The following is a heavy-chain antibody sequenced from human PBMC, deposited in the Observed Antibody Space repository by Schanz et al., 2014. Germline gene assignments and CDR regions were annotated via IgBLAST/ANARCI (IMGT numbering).Heavy chain of an antibody. D-gene: IGHD3-3*01. CDR3: ARDLVSYHDFWSGQETGDRAFDL. J-gene: IGHJ3*01. V-gene: IGHV3-30-3*01. CDR1: GFTFSSYA. Sequence: QEQLVESGGGAVQPGRSVRLSCAASGFTFSSYAVDWIRQAPGQGLEWVSFISYDGSLKSYLDSVKGRFTISRDNSKNTLFLEMNSLRVEDTAVYYCARDLVSYHDFWSGQETGDRAFDLWGQGTMVTVSP. CDR2: ISYDGSLK.